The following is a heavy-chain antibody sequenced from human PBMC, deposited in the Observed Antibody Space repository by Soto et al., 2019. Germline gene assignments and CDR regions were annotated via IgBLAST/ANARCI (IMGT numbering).Heavy chain of an antibody. V-gene: IGHV3-9*01. CDR1: GFIFDVYG. CDR2: ISGKSGSI. Sequence: GGSLRLSCAASGFIFDVYGIHWVRQAPGKGLEWVSGISGKSGSIGYGAYVKGRFTISRDNAKNSLYMQMKSRRAEETAVYYCTRWNYAFDMWGQGTLVTVSS. D-gene: IGHD1-7*01. J-gene: IGHJ3*02. CDR3: TRWNYAFDM.